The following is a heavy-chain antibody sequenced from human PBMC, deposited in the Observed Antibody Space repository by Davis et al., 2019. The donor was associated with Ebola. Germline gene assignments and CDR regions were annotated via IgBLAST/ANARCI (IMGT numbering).Heavy chain of an antibody. CDR2: IKSDGSTK. Sequence: HTGGSLRLSCAASGFSFSSYWMHWVRQAPGKGLVWVSRIKSDGSTKSYADSVKGRFTISRDNSKNTLYLQMNSLRVEDTAVYYCARIKLGDDAFDIWGQGTMVTVSS. V-gene: IGHV3-74*01. D-gene: IGHD7-27*01. CDR1: GFSFSSYW. CDR3: ARIKLGDDAFDI. J-gene: IGHJ3*02.